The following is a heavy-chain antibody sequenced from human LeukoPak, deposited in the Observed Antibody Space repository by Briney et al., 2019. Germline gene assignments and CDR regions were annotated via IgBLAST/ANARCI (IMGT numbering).Heavy chain of an antibody. D-gene: IGHD4-17*01. CDR3: AKVRDSATVTGRFDN. CDR1: GFTFNNYA. CDR2: ISGGGETT. V-gene: IGHV3-23*01. J-gene: IGHJ5*02. Sequence: HPGGSLRLSCAASGFTFNNYAMNWVRQAPGKGLEWVSSISGGGETTYYADSAKGRFTISRDKSKNTLYLQMDSLRAEDTAVYYCAKVRDSATVTGRFDNWGQGTMVTVSS.